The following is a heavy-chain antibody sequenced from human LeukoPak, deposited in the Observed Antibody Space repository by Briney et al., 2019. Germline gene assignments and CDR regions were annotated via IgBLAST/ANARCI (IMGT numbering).Heavy chain of an antibody. J-gene: IGHJ4*02. V-gene: IGHV3-30-3*01. Sequence: GGSLRLSCAASGFTFSSYAMHWVRQSPGKGLEWVTFISYDGGNIYYADSVKGRFTISRDNSKNTLYLQMDSLRADDTALYYCARSYSSGWSYYFDYWGQGTLVTVSS. CDR1: GFTFSSYA. CDR2: ISYDGGNI. CDR3: ARSYSSGWSYYFDY. D-gene: IGHD6-19*01.